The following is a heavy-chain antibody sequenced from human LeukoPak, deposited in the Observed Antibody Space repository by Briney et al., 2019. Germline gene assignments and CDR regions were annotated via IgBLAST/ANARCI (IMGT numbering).Heavy chain of an antibody. J-gene: IGHJ4*02. D-gene: IGHD6-19*01. CDR3: AREDRRGDSGWRRIDY. CDR1: GGSISSSSYY. V-gene: IGHV4-39*07. CDR2: IYYSGST. Sequence: SETLSLTCTVSGGSISSSSYYWGWIRQPPGKGLEWIGSIYYSGSTYYNPSLKSRVTISVDTSKNQSSLKLSSVTAADTAVYYCAREDRRGDSGWRRIDYWGQGTLVTVSS.